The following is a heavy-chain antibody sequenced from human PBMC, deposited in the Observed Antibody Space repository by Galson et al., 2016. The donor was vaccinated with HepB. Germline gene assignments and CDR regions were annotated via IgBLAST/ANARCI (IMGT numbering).Heavy chain of an antibody. J-gene: IGHJ4*02. V-gene: IGHV3-23*01. CDR1: GFTFSSHA. Sequence: SLRLSCAASGFTFSSHAMSWVRQAPGKGLEWVSTISGRGGRTYYADSVKGRFTISRDNSKNTLYLQMNSLRAEDTAVYYCARGVIVGAIFDYWGQGTLVTVSS. D-gene: IGHD1-26*01. CDR3: ARGVIVGAIFDY. CDR2: ISGRGGRT.